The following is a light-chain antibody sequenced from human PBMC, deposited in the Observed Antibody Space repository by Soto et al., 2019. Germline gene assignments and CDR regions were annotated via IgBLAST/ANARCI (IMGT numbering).Light chain of an antibody. CDR1: QRISSY. V-gene: IGKV1-39*01. J-gene: IGKJ5*01. Sequence: DIQMTQSPSSLSASVGDRVTITCRASQRISSYLNWYQQKPGKAPKLLIYAASNLQSGVPSSFSGRGSGTDFTLTISSLQPEDFATYFCQQTYSAPQTFGHGTRLEIK. CDR2: AAS. CDR3: QQTYSAPQT.